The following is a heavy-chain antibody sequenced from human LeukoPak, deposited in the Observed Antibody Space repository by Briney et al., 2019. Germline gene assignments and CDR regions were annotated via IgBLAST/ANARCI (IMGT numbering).Heavy chain of an antibody. CDR3: ARYSSSWTGGFDY. CDR2: INHSGST. Sequence: SETLSLTCAVYGGSFSGYYWSWIRQPPGKGLEWIGEINHSGSTNYNPSLKSRVTISVDTSKNQFSLKLSSVTAADTAVYYCARYSSSWTGGFDYWGQGTLVTVSS. CDR1: GGSFSGYY. D-gene: IGHD6-13*01. V-gene: IGHV4-34*01. J-gene: IGHJ4*02.